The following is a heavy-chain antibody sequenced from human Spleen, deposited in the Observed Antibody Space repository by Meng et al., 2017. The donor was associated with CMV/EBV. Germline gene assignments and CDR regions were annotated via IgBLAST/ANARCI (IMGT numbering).Heavy chain of an antibody. CDR3: ARGPAFMPRRRYFDY. J-gene: IGHJ4*02. V-gene: IGHV4-34*01. Sequence: SGGSFRGYSWSWFRQPPGKRLVWIGDVTHSGSTSYNSALKSRVTISPDTPKNQLSLRLSSVTAADTAMYYCARGPAFMPRRRYFDYWGQGTLVTVSS. CDR2: VTHSGST. D-gene: IGHD3-16*02. CDR1: GGSFRGYS.